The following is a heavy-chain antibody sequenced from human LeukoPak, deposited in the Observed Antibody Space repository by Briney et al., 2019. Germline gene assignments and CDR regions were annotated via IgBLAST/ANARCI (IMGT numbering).Heavy chain of an antibody. CDR3: AREHHALDY. V-gene: IGHV3-30*04. CDR1: GFTFSSYA. CDR2: ISYDGSNK. J-gene: IGHJ4*02. Sequence: GRSLRLSCAASGFTFSSYAMHWVRQAPGKGLEWVAVISYDGSNKYYADSVKGRFTISRDNSKNTLYLQMNSLRAEDTAVYYCAREHHALDYWGQGTLVTVCS. D-gene: IGHD2-2*01.